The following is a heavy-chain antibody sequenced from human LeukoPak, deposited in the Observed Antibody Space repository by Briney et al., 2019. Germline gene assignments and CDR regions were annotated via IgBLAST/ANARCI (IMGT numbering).Heavy chain of an antibody. CDR3: ARDPYCGGDCYVSFDY. CDR2: INPNSGGT. J-gene: IGHJ4*02. D-gene: IGHD2-21*01. V-gene: IGHV1-2*02. CDR1: GYTLTELS. Sequence: AASVKVSCKVSGYTLTELSMHWVRQAPGQGLEWMGWINPNSGGTNYAQKFQGRVTMTRDTSISTAYMELSRLRPDDTAVYYCARDPYCGGDCYVSFDYWGQGTLVTVSS.